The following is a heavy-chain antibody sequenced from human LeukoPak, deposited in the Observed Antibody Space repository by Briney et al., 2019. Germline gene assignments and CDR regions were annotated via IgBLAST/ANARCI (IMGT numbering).Heavy chain of an antibody. CDR2: IYHSGST. Sequence: SETLSLTCAVSGGSISSGGYSWSWIRQPPGKGLEWIGYIYHSGSTYYNPSLKSRVTISVDRSKNQFSLKLSSVTAADTAVYYCAREGLGDYVGYWGQGTLVTVSS. CDR1: GGSISSGGYS. V-gene: IGHV4-30-2*01. J-gene: IGHJ4*02. D-gene: IGHD5-12*01. CDR3: AREGLGDYVGY.